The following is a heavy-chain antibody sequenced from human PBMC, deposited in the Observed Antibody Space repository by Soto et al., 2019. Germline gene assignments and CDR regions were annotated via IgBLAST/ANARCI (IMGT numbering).Heavy chain of an antibody. CDR1: GFTFSRYS. D-gene: IGHD2-2*01. CDR3: ASPVECSTTSCLR. Sequence: EVQLVESGGGLVQPGGSLRLSCAASGFTFSRYSMNWVRQAPGKGLEWVSYISRSSNSIYSADSVKARFTISRDNAKTSLHLQMNRLRAEDTAVYCCASPVECSTTSCLRWGQGTMVTVSS. CDR2: ISRSSNSI. J-gene: IGHJ4*02. V-gene: IGHV3-48*01.